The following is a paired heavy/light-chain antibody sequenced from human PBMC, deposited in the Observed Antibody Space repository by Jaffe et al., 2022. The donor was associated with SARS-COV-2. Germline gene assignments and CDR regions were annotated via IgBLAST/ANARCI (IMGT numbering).Heavy chain of an antibody. V-gene: IGHV1-18*01. Sequence: QVQLVQSGAEVKKPGASVKVSCTASGYTFTGYAITWVRQAPGQGLEWMGWISAHNGNTKYAEKLQDRLTMTTDASTSTAYLDLRGLRSDDTAVYYCARNYLDYGDHGLALKYWGQGTLITVSS. CDR3: ARNYLDYGDHGLALKY. D-gene: IGHD4-17*01. J-gene: IGHJ4*02. CDR2: ISAHNGNT. CDR1: GYTFTGYA.
Light chain of an antibody. CDR3: HQYDNWPQT. CDR2: GAS. Sequence: EIVMTQSPATLSVSPGERATLSCRASQSVGTNLAWYQQKPGQAPRILIHGASTGATGVPARFSGSGSGTEFTLTITSLLSEDFAVYYCHQYDNWPQTFGQGTKVEIK. CDR1: QSVGTN. J-gene: IGKJ1*01. V-gene: IGKV3-15*01.